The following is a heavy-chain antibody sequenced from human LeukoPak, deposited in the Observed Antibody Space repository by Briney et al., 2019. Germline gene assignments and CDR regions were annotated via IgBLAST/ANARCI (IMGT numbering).Heavy chain of an antibody. J-gene: IGHJ5*02. Sequence: GGSLRLSCAASGFTFTNYAMSWVRQAPGQGLEWVAAISGSGDTTDYADSVKGRFTISRDNTKNTQYLQMNSLRAEDTAVYYCAKASALLYGDYDENWFDPWGQGTLVTVSS. CDR3: AKASALLYGDYDENWFDP. CDR1: GFTFTNYA. D-gene: IGHD4-17*01. V-gene: IGHV3-23*01. CDR2: ISGSGDTT.